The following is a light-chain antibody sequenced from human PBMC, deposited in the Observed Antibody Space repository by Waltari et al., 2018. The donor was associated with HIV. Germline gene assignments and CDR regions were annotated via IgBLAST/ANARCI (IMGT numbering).Light chain of an antibody. Sequence: SYEVTQRPSVSVALGQTAKIICGGNYIGAKSMHWYQQKTGKAPLLVIYENAGRPSGIPDLFSGFTSGETATLTFNRVQSGDEAHYYCQVLDSGHVIFGGGTKLTVL. J-gene: IGLJ2*01. CDR3: QVLDSGHVI. V-gene: IGLV3-9*01. CDR2: ENA. CDR1: YIGAKS.